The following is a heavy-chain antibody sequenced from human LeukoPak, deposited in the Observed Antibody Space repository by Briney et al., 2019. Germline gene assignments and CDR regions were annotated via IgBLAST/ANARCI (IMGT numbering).Heavy chain of an antibody. V-gene: IGHV1-8*02. D-gene: IGHD4-23*01. J-gene: IGHJ4*02. CDR1: GGTFSSYA. CDR3: ASELRWQPQ. Sequence: ASVKVSCKASGGTFSSYAINWVRQATGQGLEWIGWMNPNSGNTGYAQKFQDRIIMTSDTSISTAYLELSSLRSEDTAVYYCASELRWQPQWGQGTLVTVSS. CDR2: MNPNSGNT.